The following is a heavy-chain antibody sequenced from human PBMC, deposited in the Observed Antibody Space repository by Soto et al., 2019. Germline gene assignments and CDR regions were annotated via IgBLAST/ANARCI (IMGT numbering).Heavy chain of an antibody. CDR3: ARALTDVTIFGVVIRWLDV. CDR1: GYTFTSYD. D-gene: IGHD3-3*01. Sequence: ASVKVSCKASGYTFTSYDINWVRQATGQGLEWMGWMNPNSGNTGYAQKFQGRVTMTRNTSISTAYMELSSLRSEDTAVYYCARALTDVTIFGVVIRWLDVWGKGTTVTVSS. CDR2: MNPNSGNT. J-gene: IGHJ6*04. V-gene: IGHV1-8*01.